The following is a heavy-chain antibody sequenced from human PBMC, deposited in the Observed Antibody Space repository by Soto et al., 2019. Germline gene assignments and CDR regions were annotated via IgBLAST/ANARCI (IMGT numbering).Heavy chain of an antibody. D-gene: IGHD6-6*01. J-gene: IGHJ4*02. Sequence: SETLSLTCAVYGVSFSGYYWSWIRQSPGKGLEWIGEINHSGNTNYSPSLKSRVTISVDTSKNQFSLNLSSVTAADTAVYYCAGGGEYSTSFDYWGQGTLVTVSS. CDR3: AGGGEYSTSFDY. V-gene: IGHV4-34*01. CDR2: INHSGNT. CDR1: GVSFSGYY.